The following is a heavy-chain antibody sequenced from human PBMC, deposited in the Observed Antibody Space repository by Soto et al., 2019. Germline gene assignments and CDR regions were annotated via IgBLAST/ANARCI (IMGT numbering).Heavy chain of an antibody. CDR1: GFTFSNAW. CDR3: AREGSVSSSDYYAYYYGMDV. CDR2: IKSKTDGGTT. J-gene: IGHJ6*02. V-gene: IGHV3-15*01. D-gene: IGHD3-10*01. Sequence: GGSLRLSCAASGFTFSNAWMSWVRQAPGKGLEWVGRIKSKTDGGTTDYAAPVKGRFTISRDNAKNSLYLQMNSLRGEDTAVYYCAREGSVSSSDYYAYYYGMDVWGQGTTVTVSS.